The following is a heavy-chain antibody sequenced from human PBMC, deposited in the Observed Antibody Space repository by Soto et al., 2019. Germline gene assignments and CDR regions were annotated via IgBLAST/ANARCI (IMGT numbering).Heavy chain of an antibody. CDR3: TRVGIAVAAFDY. J-gene: IGHJ4*02. D-gene: IGHD6-19*01. CDR1: GFTFGDYA. V-gene: IGHV3-49*04. CDR2: IRSKAYGGTT. Sequence: HPGGSLRLSCTASGFTFGDYAMSWVRQAPGKGLEWVGFIRSKAYGGTTEYAASVKGRFTISRDDSKSIAYLQMNSLKTEDTAVYYCTRVGIAVAAFDYWGQGTLVTVSS.